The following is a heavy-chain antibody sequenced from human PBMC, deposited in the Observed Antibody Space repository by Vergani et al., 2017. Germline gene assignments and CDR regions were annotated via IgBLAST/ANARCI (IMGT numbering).Heavy chain of an antibody. V-gene: IGHV3-23*01. CDR2: ISGSGGST. CDR3: ARVSYDSSGYYYVGRWDAFDI. D-gene: IGHD3-22*01. Sequence: EVQLLESGGGLVQPGGSLRLSCAASGFTFSSYAMSWVRQAPGKGLEWVSAISGSGGSTYYADSVKGRCTISRDNSKNTLYLQMISLRAEDTAVYDCARVSYDSSGYYYVGRWDAFDIWGQGTMVTVSS. CDR1: GFTFSSYA. J-gene: IGHJ3*02.